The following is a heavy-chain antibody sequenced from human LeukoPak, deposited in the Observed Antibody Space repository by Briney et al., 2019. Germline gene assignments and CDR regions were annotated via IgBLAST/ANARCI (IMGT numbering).Heavy chain of an antibody. Sequence: PSETLSLTCTVSGGSISSSSYYWGWIRQPPGKGLEWIGSIYYSGSTYYDPSLKSRVTISVDTSKNQFSLKLSSVTAADTAVYYCARGRKYGDYGNYYFDYWGQGTLVTVSS. D-gene: IGHD4-17*01. CDR2: IYYSGST. CDR3: ARGRKYGDYGNYYFDY. V-gene: IGHV4-39*07. J-gene: IGHJ4*02. CDR1: GGSISSSSYY.